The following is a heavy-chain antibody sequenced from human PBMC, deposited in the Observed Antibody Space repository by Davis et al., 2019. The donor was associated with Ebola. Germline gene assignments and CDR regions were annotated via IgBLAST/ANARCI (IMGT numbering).Heavy chain of an antibody. CDR1: GYTFTSYD. Sequence: SVNVSCKASGYTFTSYDINWVRQAAGQGLEWMGWMNPNSGNTGYTQKFQGRITMTRNISISTAYMELNSLRSEDTAVYYCARRVGARSGFDYWGQGTLVTVSS. CDR2: MNPNSGNT. D-gene: IGHD1-26*01. V-gene: IGHV1-8*01. J-gene: IGHJ4*02. CDR3: ARRVGARSGFDY.